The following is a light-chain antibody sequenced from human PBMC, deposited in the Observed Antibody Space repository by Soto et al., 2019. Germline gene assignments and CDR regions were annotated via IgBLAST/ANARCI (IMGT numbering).Light chain of an antibody. CDR2: GAS. J-gene: IGKJ4*01. CDR3: QQYGSSPLT. Sequence: EIVLTQSPGTLSLSPGERATLSCRASQRVSSRQLAWYQQKPGQPPRLVIYGASSRATGIPDSFSGSGSGTDFTLTISRLEPEDFAVYYCQQYGSSPLTFGGGTKVEIK. V-gene: IGKV3-20*01. CDR1: QRVSSRQ.